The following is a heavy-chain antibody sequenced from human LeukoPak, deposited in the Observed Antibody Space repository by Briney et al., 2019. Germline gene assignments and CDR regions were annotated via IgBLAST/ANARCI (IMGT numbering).Heavy chain of an antibody. Sequence: SQTLSLTCTVSGGSISSRAQYWSWIRKAPGKGLEWVGFIYHSGYTSYNPSLKSRVTISVDTSKNQFSLKLSSVTAADTAVYYCARGGNYGDYVFDYWGQGTLVTVSS. CDR2: IYHSGYT. CDR1: GGSISSRAQY. V-gene: IGHV4-30-2*01. CDR3: ARGGNYGDYVFDY. J-gene: IGHJ4*02. D-gene: IGHD4-17*01.